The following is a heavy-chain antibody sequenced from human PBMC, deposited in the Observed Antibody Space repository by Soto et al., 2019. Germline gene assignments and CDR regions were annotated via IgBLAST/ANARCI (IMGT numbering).Heavy chain of an antibody. CDR3: ARGISKYSSWYEPNTWFDA. J-gene: IGHJ5*02. V-gene: IGHV4-30-4*01. D-gene: IGHD6-13*01. Sequence: QVQLQESGPGLVKPSQTLSLTCNVSGGPINSPDYYWTWIRQSPGKGLEWIGYLYFHWGTQYNPSLKTPISMSLDTSKKHFSLKMRSVTGADTAVYYCARGISKYSSWYEPNTWFDAWGQGALVTVSS. CDR1: GGPINSPDYY. CDR2: LYFHWGT.